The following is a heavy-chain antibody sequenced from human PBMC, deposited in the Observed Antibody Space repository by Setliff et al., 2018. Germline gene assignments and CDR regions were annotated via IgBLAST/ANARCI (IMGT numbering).Heavy chain of an antibody. CDR2: IWYDGSNK. CDR1: GFTFSSYG. V-gene: IGHV3-33*01. Sequence: PGGSLRLSCAASGFTFSSYGMHWVRQAPGKGLEWVAVIWYDGSNKYYADSVKGRFTISRDNSKNTLYLQMNSLRAEDTAVYYCARNLPRLVGGTGPSFQHWGQGTLVTVSS. D-gene: IGHD1-26*01. J-gene: IGHJ1*01. CDR3: ARNLPRLVGGTGPSFQH.